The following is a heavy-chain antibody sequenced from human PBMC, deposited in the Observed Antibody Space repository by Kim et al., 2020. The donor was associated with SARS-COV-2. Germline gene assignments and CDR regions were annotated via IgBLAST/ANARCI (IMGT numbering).Heavy chain of an antibody. CDR2: ISPVPTNT. CDR3: PSYPSPASYS. CDR1: GFTFSTYA. Sequence: GGSLRLSCAASGFTFSTYAMAWFRQAPGKGLDCFSFISPVPTNTYYAHSVKARFTISRANSKTSLSLQMPSLRAEDTAVYYCPSYPSPASYS. V-gene: IGHV3-NL1*01. J-gene: IGHJ5*01. D-gene: IGHD3-16*02.